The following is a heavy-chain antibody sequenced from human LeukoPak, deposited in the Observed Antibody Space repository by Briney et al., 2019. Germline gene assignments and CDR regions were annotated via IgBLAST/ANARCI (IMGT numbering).Heavy chain of an antibody. CDR1: GYXFSPYK. Sequence: ASVKVSCKASGYXFSPYKMHWVRQAPGQGLEWMGIINPDGGGTSYAQKFQGRVTMTVDTSMSTVYMELSSLRSEDTAVYYCARDSRTWASDYWGQGTLVTVSS. D-gene: IGHD6-13*01. V-gene: IGHV1-46*01. CDR3: ARDSRTWASDY. CDR2: INPDGGGT. J-gene: IGHJ4*02.